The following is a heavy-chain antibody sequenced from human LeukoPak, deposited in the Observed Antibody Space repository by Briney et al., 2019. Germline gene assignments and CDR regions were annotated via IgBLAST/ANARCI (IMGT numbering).Heavy chain of an antibody. CDR1: GGSFSGYY. CDR2: INHSGST. J-gene: IGHJ4*02. CDR3: ARGAPDFWSGYFFDY. V-gene: IGHV4-34*01. Sequence: SETLSLTCAVYGGSFSGYYWSWIRQPPGKGLEWIGEINHSGSTNYNPSLKSRVTISVDTSKNQFSLKLSSVTAADTAVYYCARGAPDFWSGYFFDYWGQGTLVTASS. D-gene: IGHD3-3*01.